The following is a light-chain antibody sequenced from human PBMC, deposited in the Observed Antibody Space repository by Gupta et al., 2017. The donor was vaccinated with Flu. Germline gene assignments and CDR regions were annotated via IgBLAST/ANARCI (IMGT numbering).Light chain of an antibody. CDR3: QQRNNWPT. CDR2: DTS. V-gene: IGKV3-11*01. CDR1: LNVTTY. Sequence: EFVFTQSPATLSLSPGERSTPSCRASLNVTTYLAWYHQKPGQAPRLLFYDTSNRATGIPARFSGSGSGTDFTLTISSLEPEDFAVYYCQQRNNWPTFGPGTKLDLK. J-gene: IGKJ3*01.